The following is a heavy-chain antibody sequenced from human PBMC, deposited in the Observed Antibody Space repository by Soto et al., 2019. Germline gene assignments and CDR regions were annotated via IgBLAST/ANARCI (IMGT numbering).Heavy chain of an antibody. Sequence: RGESLKISCKGSGYSFTSYWISWVRQMPGKGLEWMGRIDPSDSYTNYSPSFQGHVTISADTSISTAYLQSSSLHASDTAMYYCATLYDSSGYRLDYWGQGTLVTVSS. CDR2: IDPSDSYT. D-gene: IGHD3-22*01. J-gene: IGHJ4*02. CDR3: ATLYDSSGYRLDY. V-gene: IGHV5-10-1*01. CDR1: GYSFTSYW.